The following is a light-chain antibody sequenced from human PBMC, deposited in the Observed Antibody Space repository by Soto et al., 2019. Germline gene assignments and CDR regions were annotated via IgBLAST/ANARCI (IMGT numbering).Light chain of an antibody. CDR1: QPINNR. CDR3: QHYDSYPLT. Sequence: DIQMTQSPSLVSASVGDRVTITCRASQPINNRLAWFQQKPGKAPKSLIYRASYLQSVVPSRFSGSGSGTLFTIAINNLQHEDFGTYYCQHYDSYPLTFGGGTKVEIK. CDR2: RAS. V-gene: IGKV1-16*01. J-gene: IGKJ4*01.